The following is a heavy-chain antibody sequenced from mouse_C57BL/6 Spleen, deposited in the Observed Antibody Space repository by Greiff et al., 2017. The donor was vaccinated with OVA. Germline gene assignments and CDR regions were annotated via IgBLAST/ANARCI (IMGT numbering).Heavy chain of an antibody. CDR3: ARNYGDY. V-gene: IGHV1-69*01. CDR1: GYTFTSYW. Sequence: VQLQESGAELVMPGASVKLSCKASGYTFTSYWMHWVKQRPGQGLEWIGEIDPSDSYTNYNQKFKGKSTLTVDKSSSTAYMQLSSLTSEDSAVYYCARNYGDYWGQGTTLTVSS. J-gene: IGHJ2*01. CDR2: IDPSDSYT. D-gene: IGHD1-1*01.